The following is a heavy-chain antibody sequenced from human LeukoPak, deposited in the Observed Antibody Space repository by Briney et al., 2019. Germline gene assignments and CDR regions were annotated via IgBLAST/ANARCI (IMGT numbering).Heavy chain of an antibody. J-gene: IGHJ4*02. CDR1: GCTFTSYG. CDR2: ISAYNGNT. Sequence: GASVKVSCKASGCTFTSYGISWVRQAPGQGLEWMGWISAYNGNTNHAQKLQGRVTMTSDTSTSTAYMELRSLRSDDTAVYYCARGLRGYSYGKPLFDYWGQGTLVTVSS. D-gene: IGHD5-18*01. V-gene: IGHV1-18*04. CDR3: ARGLRGYSYGKPLFDY.